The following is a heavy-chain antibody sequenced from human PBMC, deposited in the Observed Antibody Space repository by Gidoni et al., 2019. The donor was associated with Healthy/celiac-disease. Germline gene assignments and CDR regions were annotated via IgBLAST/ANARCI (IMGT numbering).Heavy chain of an antibody. CDR1: GFPFISYG. CDR3: AKDHSPSYGGGGYFDY. Sequence: QVQLVESGGGLVQPGSSLGLSCAASGFPFISYGMHWVRQAPGKGLEWVAVISYDGSNKYYADSVKGRFTISRDNSKNTLYLQMNSLRAEDTAVYYCAKDHSPSYGGGGYFDYWGQGTLVTVSS. CDR2: ISYDGSNK. J-gene: IGHJ4*02. D-gene: IGHD5-18*01. V-gene: IGHV3-30*18.